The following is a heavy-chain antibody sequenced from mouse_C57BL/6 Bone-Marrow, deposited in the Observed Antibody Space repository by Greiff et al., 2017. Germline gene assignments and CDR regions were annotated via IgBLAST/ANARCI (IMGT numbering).Heavy chain of an antibody. V-gene: IGHV5-12*01. Sequence: EVKLMESGGGLVQPGGSLKLSCAASGFTFSDYYMYWVRQTPEKRLEWVAYISNGGGSTYYPDTVKGRFTISRDNAKNTLYLQMSRLKAEDTDMYYCARHEFAYWGQGNLVTVSA. CDR1: GFTFSDYY. CDR2: ISNGGGST. CDR3: ARHEFAY. J-gene: IGHJ3*01.